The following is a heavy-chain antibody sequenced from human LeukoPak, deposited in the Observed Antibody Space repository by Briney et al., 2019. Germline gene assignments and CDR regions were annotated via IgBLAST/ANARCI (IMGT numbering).Heavy chain of an antibody. CDR2: IYYSGST. V-gene: IGHV4-59*08. D-gene: IGHD3-22*01. CDR3: ARRAPSPYYYDSSGPYYFDY. CDR1: GGSISSYY. J-gene: IGHJ4*02. Sequence: PSETLSLTCTVPGGSISSYYWSWIRQPPGKGLEWIGYIYYSGSTNYNPSLKSRVTISVDTSKNQFSLKLSSVTAADTAVYYCARRAPSPYYYDSSGPYYFDYWGQGTLVTVSS.